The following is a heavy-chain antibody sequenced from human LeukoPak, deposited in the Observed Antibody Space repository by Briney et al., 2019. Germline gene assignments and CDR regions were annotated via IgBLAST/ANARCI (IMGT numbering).Heavy chain of an antibody. CDR2: IYPSGST. Sequence: SETLSLTCTVSGDSIRSYYWSWIRQPPGKGLEWIGYIYPSGSTNYNPSLKSRVTISVDTSKNQFSLNLSSVTAADTAFYYCARQRRLSYGSGWVSEYYYYIYVCGKGTPFSVSS. J-gene: IGHJ6*03. D-gene: IGHD6-19*01. CDR3: ARQRRLSYGSGWVSEYYYYIYV. CDR1: GDSIRSYY. V-gene: IGHV4-4*09.